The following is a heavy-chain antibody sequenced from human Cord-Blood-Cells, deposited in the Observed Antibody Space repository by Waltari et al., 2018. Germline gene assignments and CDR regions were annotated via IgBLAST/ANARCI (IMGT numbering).Heavy chain of an antibody. Sequence: QVQLVQSGAEVKKPGASVKDSCKASGYTFTGYYMHWVRPAPGQGLEWMGWHNPNSGGTNYAKKFQGRVTMTRDTSISTAYMELSRLRSDDTAVYYCARNRYSGSYYYFDYWGQGTLVTVSS. J-gene: IGHJ4*02. CDR2: HNPNSGGT. V-gene: IGHV1-2*02. D-gene: IGHD1-26*01. CDR3: ARNRYSGSYYYFDY. CDR1: GYTFTGYY.